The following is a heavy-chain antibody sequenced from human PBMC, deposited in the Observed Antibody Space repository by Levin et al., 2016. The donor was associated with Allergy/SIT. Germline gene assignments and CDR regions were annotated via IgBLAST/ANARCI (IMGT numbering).Heavy chain of an antibody. CDR1: GFTFSKFE. D-gene: IGHD4-11*01. V-gene: IGHV3-48*03. Sequence: GESLKISCAASGFTFSKFEMNWVRQAPGKGLEWISYISFSANSKYYADSVKDRFTISRDNVNNSVSLQMTNLRVEDTAVYYCAKGPQMYSLPYFDSWGQGTPVTVSP. CDR3: AKGPQMYSLPYFDS. CDR2: ISFSANSK. J-gene: IGHJ4*02.